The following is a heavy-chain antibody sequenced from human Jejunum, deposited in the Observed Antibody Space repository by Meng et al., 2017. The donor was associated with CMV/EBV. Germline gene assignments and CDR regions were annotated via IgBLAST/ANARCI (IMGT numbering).Heavy chain of an antibody. D-gene: IGHD6-19*01. J-gene: IGHJ4*02. Sequence: CTASGYSLSSQVRDWVRQAPGQRLEWMGWINGGNGNQEYSQNFQGRVTFTRDTSASTAYMELSSLTSEDTAGYYCAREGTVAGLDLDDWGQGTLVTVSS. V-gene: IGHV1-3*01. CDR3: AREGTVAGLDLDD. CDR2: INGGNGNQ. CDR1: GYSLSSQV.